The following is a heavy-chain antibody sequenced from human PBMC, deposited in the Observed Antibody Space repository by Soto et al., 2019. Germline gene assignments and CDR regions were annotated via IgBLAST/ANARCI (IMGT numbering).Heavy chain of an antibody. Sequence: PGGALRLSCAASGFTFSDYSMNWVRQAPGKGVEGVAYISSGSSAIYYADSVKGRFTTSRDNVKNSLYLQMNSLRDEDTAVYYCARDTPFDYWGQGALVTVSS. CDR1: GFTFSDYS. CDR3: ARDTPFDY. J-gene: IGHJ4*02. CDR2: ISSGSSAI. V-gene: IGHV3-48*02.